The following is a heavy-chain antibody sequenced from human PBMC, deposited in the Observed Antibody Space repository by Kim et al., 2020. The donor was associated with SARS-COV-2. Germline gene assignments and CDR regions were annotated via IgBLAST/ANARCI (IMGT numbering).Heavy chain of an antibody. CDR2: ISGSGGST. J-gene: IGHJ3*02. CDR3: ARPYLRLQGAFDI. Sequence: GGSLRLSCAASGFTFSSYAMSWVRQAPGKGLEWVSAISGSGGSTYYADSVKGRFTISRDNSKNTLYLQMNSLRAEDTAVYYCARPYLRLQGAFDIWGQGTMVTVSS. D-gene: IGHD5-18*01. CDR1: GFTFSSYA. V-gene: IGHV3-23*01.